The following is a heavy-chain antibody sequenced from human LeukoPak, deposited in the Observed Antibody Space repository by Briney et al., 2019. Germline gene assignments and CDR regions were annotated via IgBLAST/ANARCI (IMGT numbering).Heavy chain of an antibody. J-gene: IGHJ5*02. V-gene: IGHV4-31*03. D-gene: IGHD3-3*01. CDR1: GGSISSGGYY. Sequence: SETLSLTCTVSGGSISSGGYYWSWIRQHPGKGLEWIGYIYYSGSTYYNPSLKSRVTISADTSKNQFSLKLSSVTAADTAVYYCARGGRYAYYDFWSGYTNWFDPWGQGTLVTVSS. CDR2: IYYSGST. CDR3: ARGGRYAYYDFWSGYTNWFDP.